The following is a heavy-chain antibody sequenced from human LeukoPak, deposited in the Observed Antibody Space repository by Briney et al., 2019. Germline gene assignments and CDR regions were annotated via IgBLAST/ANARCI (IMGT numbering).Heavy chain of an antibody. V-gene: IGHV4-30-4*01. CDR1: GGSISSGDYY. CDR3: ARGQYNWNDGGYFRH. Sequence: PSQTLSLTCTVSGGSISSGDYYWSWIRQPPGTGLEWIGYIYYSGSTYYNPSLKSRVTISVDTSKNQFSLKLSSVTAADTAVYYCARGQYNWNDGGYFRHWGQGTLVTVSS. CDR2: IYYSGST. J-gene: IGHJ1*01. D-gene: IGHD1-20*01.